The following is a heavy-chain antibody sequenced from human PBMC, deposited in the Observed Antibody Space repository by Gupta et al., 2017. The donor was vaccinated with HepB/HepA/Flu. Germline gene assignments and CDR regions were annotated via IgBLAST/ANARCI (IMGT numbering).Heavy chain of an antibody. CDR1: GFTFSSYS. Sequence: EVQLVESGGGLVQPGGSLRLSCTASGFTFSSYSMIWVRQAPGKGLEWVSYISSGSRAIYYADSVKGRFTISRDSAKNSRFLQMNSLRDEDTAVYFCARAVAGTTFVAYYMDVWGKGTTVTVSS. CDR2: ISSGSRAI. D-gene: IGHD1-7*01. J-gene: IGHJ6*03. CDR3: ARAVAGTTFVAYYMDV. V-gene: IGHV3-48*02.